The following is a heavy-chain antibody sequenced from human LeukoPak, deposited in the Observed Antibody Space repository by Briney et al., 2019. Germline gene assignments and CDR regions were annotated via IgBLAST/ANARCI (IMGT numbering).Heavy chain of an antibody. CDR3: ARTEELERRRLDAFDI. V-gene: IGHV1-69*13. CDR2: IIPIFGTA. CDR1: GYTFTSYG. Sequence: SVKVSCKTSGYTFTSYGVSWVRQAPGQGLEWMGGIIPIFGTANYAQKFQGRVTITADESTSTAYMELSSLRSEDTAVYYCARTEELERRRLDAFDIWGQGTMVTVSS. J-gene: IGHJ3*02. D-gene: IGHD1-1*01.